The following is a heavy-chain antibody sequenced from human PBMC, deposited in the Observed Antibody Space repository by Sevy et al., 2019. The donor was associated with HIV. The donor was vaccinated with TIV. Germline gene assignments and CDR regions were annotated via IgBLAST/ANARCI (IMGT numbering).Heavy chain of an antibody. D-gene: IGHD2-21*01. J-gene: IGHJ4*02. CDR3: AEDSPCGGDCYFLDS. CDR1: GGTLNNYG. Sequence: ASVKVSCKASGGTLNNYGINWVRQAPGQGLQWMGGILPISGLVNYAQILQSRVTITADESTGTVYMELSSLRSEDTAVYYCAEDSPCGGDCYFLDSWGQGTLVTVSS. V-gene: IGHV1-69*13. CDR2: ILPISGLV.